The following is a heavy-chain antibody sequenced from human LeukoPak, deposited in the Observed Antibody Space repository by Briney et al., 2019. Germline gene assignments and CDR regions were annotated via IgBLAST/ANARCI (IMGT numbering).Heavy chain of an antibody. J-gene: IGHJ5*02. CDR1: DESFSDFY. CDR3: ASSWSPGSGWFDP. CDR2: INHSGST. D-gene: IGHD1-26*01. Sequence: PSETLSLTCTVYDESFSDFYWNWIRQPPGKGLEWIGEINHSGSTNYNPSLKSRVTISVDTSKNQFSLKLSSVTAADTAVYYCASSWSPGSGWFDPWGQGTLVTVSS. V-gene: IGHV4-34*01.